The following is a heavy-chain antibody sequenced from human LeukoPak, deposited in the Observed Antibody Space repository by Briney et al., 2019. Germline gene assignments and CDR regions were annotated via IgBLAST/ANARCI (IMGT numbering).Heavy chain of an antibody. D-gene: IGHD3-10*01. CDR3: ARGVRRTMVRGVIITRWFDP. Sequence: PSETLSLTCTVSGGSISSSSYYWGWIRQPPGKGLEWIGEINHSGSTNYNPSLKSRVTISVDTSKIQFSLKLSSVTAADTAVYYCARGVRRTMVRGVIITRWFDPWGQGTLVTVSS. V-gene: IGHV4-39*07. J-gene: IGHJ5*02. CDR2: INHSGST. CDR1: GGSISSSSYY.